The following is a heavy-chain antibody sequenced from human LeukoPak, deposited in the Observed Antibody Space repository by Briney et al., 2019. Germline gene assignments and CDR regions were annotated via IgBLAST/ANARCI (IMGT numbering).Heavy chain of an antibody. V-gene: IGHV3-23*01. CDR1: GFTFNDSG. Sequence: GGSLRLSCAASGFTFNDSGMSWVRQAPGKGLEWVAGSSGSGGSTNYADSVKGRFTISRDNYRNTLFLQMDSLRAEDTAVYFCGNRRVVLRVILVGSHKAAHYFDSWGQGALVTVSS. CDR3: GNRRVVLRVILVGSHKAAHYFDS. D-gene: IGHD3-22*01. J-gene: IGHJ4*02. CDR2: SSGSGGST.